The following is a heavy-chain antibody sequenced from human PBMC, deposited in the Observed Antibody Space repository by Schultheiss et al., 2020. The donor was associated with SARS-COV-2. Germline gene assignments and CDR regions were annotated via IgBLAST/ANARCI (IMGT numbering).Heavy chain of an antibody. V-gene: IGHV3-21*01. CDR1: GFTFSSYS. J-gene: IGHJ6*02. Sequence: GGSLRLSCAASGFTFSSYSMNWVRQAPGKGLEWVSSISSSSSYIYYADSVKGRFTISRDNSKNTLYLQMNSLRAEDTAVYYCAKDHEHLVLGLYYYGMDVWGQGTTVTVSS. CDR3: AKDHEHLVLGLYYYGMDV. D-gene: IGHD6-6*01. CDR2: ISSSSSYI.